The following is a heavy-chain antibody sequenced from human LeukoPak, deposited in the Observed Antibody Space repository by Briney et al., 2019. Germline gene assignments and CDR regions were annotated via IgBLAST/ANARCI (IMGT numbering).Heavy chain of an antibody. CDR1: GFTFSSYA. CDR2: IYSGGST. V-gene: IGHV3-53*01. J-gene: IGHJ4*02. CDR3: ARDLDGYGGSGSYNY. D-gene: IGHD3-10*01. Sequence: PGGSLRLSCAASGFTFSSYAMSWVRQAPRKGLEWVSVIYSGGSTYYADSVKGRFTISRDNSKNTLYLQMNSLRAEDTAVYYCARDLDGYGGSGSYNYWGQGTLVTVSS.